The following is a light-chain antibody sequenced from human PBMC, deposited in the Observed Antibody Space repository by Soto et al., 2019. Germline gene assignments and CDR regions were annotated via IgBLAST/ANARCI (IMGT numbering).Light chain of an antibody. J-gene: IGKJ1*01. V-gene: IGKV3-20*01. CDR1: QSVNSRY. Sequence: EIVLTQSPGTLSLSPGERATLSCRASQSVNSRYLAWYQQKPGQAPRLLIYGASSRATGIPDRFSGSGSGTDFTLTISRLEPEDFAVYYCQEYSSSQTFGQGTKVEIK. CDR3: QEYSSSQT. CDR2: GAS.